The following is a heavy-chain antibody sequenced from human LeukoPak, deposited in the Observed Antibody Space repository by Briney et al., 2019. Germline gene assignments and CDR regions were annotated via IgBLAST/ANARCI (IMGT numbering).Heavy chain of an antibody. D-gene: IGHD2-2*01. CDR2: IRSDGSSN. J-gene: IGHJ4*02. CDR3: AKAGGYCSSTSCAFSDY. V-gene: IGHV3-30*02. Sequence: GGSLRLSCAASGFTFSSHGMHWVRQAPGKGLEWVTFIRSDGSSNYYGDSVKGRFTISRDNSKNTLYLQMNSLRAEDTAVYYCAKAGGYCSSTSCAFSDYWGQGTLVTVSS. CDR1: GFTFSSHG.